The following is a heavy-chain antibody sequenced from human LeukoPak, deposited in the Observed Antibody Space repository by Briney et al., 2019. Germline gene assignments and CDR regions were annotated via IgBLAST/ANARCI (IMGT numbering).Heavy chain of an antibody. CDR1: GASIKSNY. CDR3: ARVLGFPDY. Sequence: SETLSLTCTVSGASIKSNYWSWIRQPAGKGLEWIGHIYATGSTTYNPSLKSRVTMSVDTSKNQFSLKLSSVTAADTAVYYCARVLGFPDYWGQGTLVTVSS. J-gene: IGHJ4*02. V-gene: IGHV4-4*07. CDR2: IYATGST. D-gene: IGHD3-3*01.